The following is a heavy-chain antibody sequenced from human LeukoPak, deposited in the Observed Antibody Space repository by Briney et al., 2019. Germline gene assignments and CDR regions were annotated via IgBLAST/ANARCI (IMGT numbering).Heavy chain of an antibody. D-gene: IGHD4-17*01. Sequence: ASVKASCKVSGYTLTELSMHRVRQAPGKGLEWMGGFDPGDGETIYAQKFQGRVTMTEDTSTDTAYMELSSLRSEDTAVYYCATVFPPSYGDYETDDAFDIWGQGTMVTVSS. CDR2: FDPGDGET. V-gene: IGHV1-24*01. CDR3: ATVFPPSYGDYETDDAFDI. CDR1: GYTLTELS. J-gene: IGHJ3*02.